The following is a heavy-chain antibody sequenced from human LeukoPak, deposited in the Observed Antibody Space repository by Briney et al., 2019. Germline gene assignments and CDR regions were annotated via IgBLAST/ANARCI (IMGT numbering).Heavy chain of an antibody. Sequence: SQTLSLTCVISGDSVSSNNGAWNWIRQSPSRGLEWLGRTYYRSKWYNDYAVSVKSRITINPDTSKNQFSLQLNSVTPEDTAVYYCVRYDSSGRSFDYWGQGTLVTVSS. J-gene: IGHJ4*02. CDR2: TYYRSKWYN. CDR1: GDSVSSNNGA. CDR3: VRYDSSGRSFDY. V-gene: IGHV6-1*01. D-gene: IGHD3-22*01.